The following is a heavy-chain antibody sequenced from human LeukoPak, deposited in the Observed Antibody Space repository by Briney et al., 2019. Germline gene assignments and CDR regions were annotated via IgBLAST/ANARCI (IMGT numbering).Heavy chain of an antibody. CDR3: ARESTYGDYTS. CDR2: ISYDGNNK. Sequence: GGSLRLSCAASGFTFSDYYMSWIRQAPGKGLEWVAVISYDGNNKYYADSVKGRFTISRDNSKNTLYLQVNSLKTEDTATYYCARESTYGDYTSWGQGTLVTVSS. D-gene: IGHD4-17*01. J-gene: IGHJ5*02. V-gene: IGHV3-30-3*01. CDR1: GFTFSDYY.